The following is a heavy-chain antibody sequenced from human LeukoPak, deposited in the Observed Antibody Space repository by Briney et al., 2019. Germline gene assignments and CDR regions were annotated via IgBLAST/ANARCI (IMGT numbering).Heavy chain of an antibody. J-gene: IGHJ6*02. CDR1: GSTFSSYS. Sequence: GGSLRLSCAASGSTFSSYSMHWVRQAPGKGLEWVSYISSSSSTVHYADSVRGRFTISRDSAKNSLYLQMNSLGDEDTAVYYCARDPLYCGSSTCYNYYYSMDVWGQGTTVTVSS. D-gene: IGHD2-2*02. V-gene: IGHV3-48*02. CDR2: ISSSSSTV. CDR3: ARDPLYCGSSTCYNYYYSMDV.